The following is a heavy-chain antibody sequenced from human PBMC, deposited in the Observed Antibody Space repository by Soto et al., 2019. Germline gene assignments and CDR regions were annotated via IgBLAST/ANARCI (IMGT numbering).Heavy chain of an antibody. CDR2: IYHSGST. CDR1: GGSISSSNW. Sequence: SETLSLTCAVSGGSISSSNWWSWVRQPPGKGLEWIGEIYHSGSTNYNPSLKSRVAIFVDKSKNQFSLNLSSVTAADTAVYFCASHDFGNWFDAWGQGTRVTVSS. J-gene: IGHJ5*02. CDR3: ASHDFGNWFDA. D-gene: IGHD3-3*01. V-gene: IGHV4-4*02.